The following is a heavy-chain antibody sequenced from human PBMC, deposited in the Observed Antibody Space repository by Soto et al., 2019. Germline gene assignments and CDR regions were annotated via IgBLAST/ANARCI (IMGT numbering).Heavy chain of an antibody. CDR1: GGSFSNYY. CDR2: INHSGTT. J-gene: IGHJ4*02. CDR3: VLDHPVLGELSAGNY. Sequence: QVQLQQWGAGLLKPSETLYLTCAVYGGSFSNYYWNWIRQPPGKGLEWIGEINHSGTTNYNPSLKSRVTISVDMSKNQFSLKVRSVTAADTAVYYCVLDHPVLGELSAGNYWGQGTLVTVSS. D-gene: IGHD3-16*02. V-gene: IGHV4-34*01.